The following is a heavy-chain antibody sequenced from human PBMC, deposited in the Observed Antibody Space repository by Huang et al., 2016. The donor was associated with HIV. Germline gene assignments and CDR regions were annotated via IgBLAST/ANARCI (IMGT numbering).Heavy chain of an antibody. CDR2: IYPGDSET. CDR3: ARLAGGTWSYYFDL. CDR1: GYIFTTSW. J-gene: IGHJ4*02. D-gene: IGHD3-10*01. V-gene: IGHV5-51*03. Sequence: EVELVQSGTEVQKPGESLKISCKGSGYIFTTSWIGGGRQVPGKGLEWMGIIYPGDSETRYIPSFQGQVTMSVDKSINTAYLHWSSLKASDTAMYYCARLAGGTWSYYFDLWGQGALVTVSS.